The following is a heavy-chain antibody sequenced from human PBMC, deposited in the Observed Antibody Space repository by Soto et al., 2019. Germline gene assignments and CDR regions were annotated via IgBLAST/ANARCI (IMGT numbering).Heavy chain of an antibody. CDR3: ARHLAYGSGSPCHWLDP. V-gene: IGHV4-39*01. CDR2: IYYSGST. Sequence: SETLSLTCTVSGGSISSSSYYWGWIRQPPGKGLEWIGSIYYSGSTYYNPSLKSRVTISVDTSKNQFSLKLSSVTAADTAVYYCARHLAYGSGSPCHWLDPWGKGTLVTVS. J-gene: IGHJ5*02. CDR1: GGSISSSSYY. D-gene: IGHD3-10*01.